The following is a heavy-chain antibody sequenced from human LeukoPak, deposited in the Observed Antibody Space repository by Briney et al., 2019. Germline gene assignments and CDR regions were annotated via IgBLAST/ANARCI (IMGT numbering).Heavy chain of an antibody. CDR1: GFTFSSYS. Sequence: GGSLRLSCAASGFTFSSYSMNWVRQAPGKGLEWVSSISSSSSYIYYADSVKGRFTISRDNAKNSLYLQMNSLRAEDTAVYYCARSKGCSGTSCMSGWFDPWGQGTLVTVSS. J-gene: IGHJ5*02. CDR3: ARSKGCSGTSCMSGWFDP. CDR2: ISSSSSYI. D-gene: IGHD2-2*01. V-gene: IGHV3-21*01.